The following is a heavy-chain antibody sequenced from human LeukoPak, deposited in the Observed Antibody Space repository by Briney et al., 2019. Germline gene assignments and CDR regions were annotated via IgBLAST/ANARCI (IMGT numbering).Heavy chain of an antibody. Sequence: GGSLRLSCAASGFTFSSYAMSWVRQAPGKGLEWVSAISGSGGSTYYADSVKGRFTISRDNSKNTPYLQMNSLRAEDTAVYYCAKVKGYSYAVDYWGQGTLVTVSS. CDR1: GFTFSSYA. V-gene: IGHV3-23*01. CDR3: AKVKGYSYAVDY. J-gene: IGHJ4*02. D-gene: IGHD5-18*01. CDR2: ISGSGGST.